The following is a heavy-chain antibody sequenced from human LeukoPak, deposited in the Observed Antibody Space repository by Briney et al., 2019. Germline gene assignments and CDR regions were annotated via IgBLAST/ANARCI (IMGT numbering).Heavy chain of an antibody. D-gene: IGHD4/OR15-4a*01. CDR1: GFTFSSYG. CDR2: IRYDGSNK. Sequence: GGSLRLSCAASGFTFSSYGMHWVRQAPGKGLEWVAFIRYDGSNKYYADSVKGRFTISRDNSKNMLNLEMSSLRDEDTTVYYCARDRGPQGLTDYWGQGTLVTVSS. J-gene: IGHJ4*02. V-gene: IGHV3-30*02. CDR3: ARDRGPQGLTDY.